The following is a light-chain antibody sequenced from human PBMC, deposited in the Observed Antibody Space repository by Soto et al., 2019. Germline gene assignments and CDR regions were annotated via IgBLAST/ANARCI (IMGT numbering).Light chain of an antibody. Sequence: DIQMTQSPSSVSASVGDRVTITCRASQDISIWLAWYQQKPGKAPNLLIYAASSLQSGVPSRFSGSGSGTHFTLTISSLQPEDFATYFCQQANSFPVTFGQGTRLDSK. CDR3: QQANSFPVT. J-gene: IGKJ5*01. CDR2: AAS. CDR1: QDISIW. V-gene: IGKV1-12*01.